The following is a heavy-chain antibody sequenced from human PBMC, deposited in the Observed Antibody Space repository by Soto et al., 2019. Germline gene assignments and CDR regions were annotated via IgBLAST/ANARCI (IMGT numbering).Heavy chain of an antibody. CDR3: ARWDYYDSSGYPGPFGAFDI. CDR2: ISYDGSNK. D-gene: IGHD3-22*01. CDR1: GFDFSTYS. V-gene: IGHV3-30*03. J-gene: IGHJ3*02. Sequence: GGSLRLSCKASGFDFSTYSMNWVRQAPGKGLEWVAVISYDGSNKYYADSVKGRFTISRDNSKNTLYLQMNSLRAEDTAVYYCARWDYYDSSGYPGPFGAFDIWGQGTMVTVSS.